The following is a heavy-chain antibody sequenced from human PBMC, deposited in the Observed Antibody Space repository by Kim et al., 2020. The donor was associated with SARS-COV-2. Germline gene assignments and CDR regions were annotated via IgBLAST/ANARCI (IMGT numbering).Heavy chain of an antibody. D-gene: IGHD3-9*01. Sequence: GESLKISCKGSGYSFTSYWIGWVRQMPGKGLEWMGIIYPGDSDTRYSPSFQGQVTISADKSISTAYLQWSSLKASDTAMYYCARPMVLRYFDWSAGEAFDIWGQGTMVTVSS. V-gene: IGHV5-51*01. CDR1: GYSFTSYW. J-gene: IGHJ3*02. CDR2: IYPGDSDT. CDR3: ARPMVLRYFDWSAGEAFDI.